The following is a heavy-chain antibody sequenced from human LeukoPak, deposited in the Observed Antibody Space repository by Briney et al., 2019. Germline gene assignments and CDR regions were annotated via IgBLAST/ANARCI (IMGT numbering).Heavy chain of an antibody. CDR1: GFTFSSYG. D-gene: IGHD1-26*01. CDR3: AKGVGSTGSYFDY. CDR2: ISYDGSTI. V-gene: IGHV3-30*18. Sequence: PGGALRLSCAASGFTFSSYGIHWVREAPGKGLEWGAVISYDGSTIYYADSVKGRFTISRDNSKDTLYLQMNSLRADDTAVYYCAKGVGSTGSYFDYWGQGTLVTVSS. J-gene: IGHJ4*02.